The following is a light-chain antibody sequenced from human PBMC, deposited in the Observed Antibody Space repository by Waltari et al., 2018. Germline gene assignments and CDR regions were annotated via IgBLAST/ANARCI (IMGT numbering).Light chain of an antibody. CDR3: VAWDDSLNAYV. CDR1: SSNIGSYT. CDR2: SND. J-gene: IGLJ1*01. Sequence: QSVLTQPPSASGTPGQRVTISCSGSSSNIGSYTLTWYQQLPGTAPKLLMYSNDQRPPGVPGRFSGSKSGTSASLAISGLQSEDEADYYCVAWDDSLNAYVFGTGTKVTVL. V-gene: IGLV1-44*01.